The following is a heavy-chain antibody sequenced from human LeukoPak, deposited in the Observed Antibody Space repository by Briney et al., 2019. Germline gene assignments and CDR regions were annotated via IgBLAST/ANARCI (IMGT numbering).Heavy chain of an antibody. V-gene: IGHV5-51*01. CDR1: GYSFTNYW. CDR3: AKVAGAVAAAVPYYFDY. J-gene: IGHJ4*02. Sequence: GESLKISCKGSGYSFTNYWIGWVRQMPGKGLEWMGIIYPGDSDTRYSPSFQGHVTISADKSISTAYLQWSSLKASDTAMCYCAKVAGAVAAAVPYYFDYWGQGTLVTVSS. D-gene: IGHD6-13*01. CDR2: IYPGDSDT.